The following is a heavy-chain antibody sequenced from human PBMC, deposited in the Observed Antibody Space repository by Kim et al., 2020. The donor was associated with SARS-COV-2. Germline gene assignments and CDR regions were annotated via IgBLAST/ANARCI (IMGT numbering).Heavy chain of an antibody. V-gene: IGHV3-23*01. D-gene: IGHD3-3*01. Sequence: GGSLRLSCAASGFTFSSYAISWVRQAPGKGLEWVSAISASGGSTYYADSVKGRFTISRDNSKNTLYLQMNSLRAEDTAVYYCVRSGDFTYFQHWGQGTLVTVSS. J-gene: IGHJ1*01. CDR1: GFTFSSYA. CDR2: ISASGGST. CDR3: VRSGDFTYFQH.